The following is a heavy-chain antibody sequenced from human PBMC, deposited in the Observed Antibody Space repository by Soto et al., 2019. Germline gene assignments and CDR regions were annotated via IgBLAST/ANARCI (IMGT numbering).Heavy chain of an antibody. Sequence: PSETLSLTWDVPGASVSHYCCSWIRQPPGKGLEWLGYMSSSGDSISNPALKSRITISLDMSRNHVSLNLSSLTVADTAVYYCARSSLTFFGGFVHDFDFWGPGTMVTVSS. V-gene: IGHV4-4*09. CDR1: GASVSHYC. J-gene: IGHJ4*02. CDR2: MSSSGDS. D-gene: IGHD3-3*01. CDR3: ARSSLTFFGGFVHDFDF.